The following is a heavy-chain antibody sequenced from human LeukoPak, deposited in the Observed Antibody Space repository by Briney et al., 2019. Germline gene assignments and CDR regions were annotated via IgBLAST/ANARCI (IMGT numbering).Heavy chain of an antibody. J-gene: IGHJ5*02. CDR3: AGQEYCSGGSCYTWFDP. V-gene: IGHV5-51*01. Sequence: GESLQISCQGSGYSINNYWIGWVRQMPGKGLEWMGIIYPADSDIRYSPSFQGQFTISADKSISTAYLQWSSLKASDTAMYYCAGQEYCSGGSCYTWFDPWGQGTLVTVSS. CDR1: GYSINNYW. D-gene: IGHD2-15*01. CDR2: IYPADSDI.